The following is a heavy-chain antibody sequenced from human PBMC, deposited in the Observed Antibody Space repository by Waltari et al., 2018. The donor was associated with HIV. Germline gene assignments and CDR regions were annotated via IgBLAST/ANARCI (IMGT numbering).Heavy chain of an antibody. D-gene: IGHD6-13*01. CDR2: FDREDNEA. CDR1: GPTLSEMH. Sequence: QSQLEQSAAEVKTPGAPVKVSGKVTGPTLSEMHTTCVRQAPGKGLEWMGYFDREDNEAIYAAKFQGRVTMTQDASADTAYMELSSLRSEDTAVYFCAAHLEAVPEAVSEYFEFWGQGALVIVSS. V-gene: IGHV1-24*01. CDR3: AAHLEAVPEAVSEYFEF. J-gene: IGHJ4*02.